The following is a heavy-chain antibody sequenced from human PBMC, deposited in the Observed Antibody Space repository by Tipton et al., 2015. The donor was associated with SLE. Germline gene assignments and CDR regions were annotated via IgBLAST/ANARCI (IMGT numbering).Heavy chain of an antibody. D-gene: IGHD4-17*01. V-gene: IGHV3-7*01. CDR3: ARDRWNGDYPRYYYYGMDV. J-gene: IGHJ6*02. CDR1: GFTVSAYW. Sequence: SLRLSCAVSGFTVSAYWMSWVRQAPGKALEWVANTNQDGSEKYYLDSVKGRFTISRDNAKNSLYLQMNSLRAEDTAVYYCARDRWNGDYPRYYYYGMDVWGQGTTVTVSS. CDR2: TNQDGSEK.